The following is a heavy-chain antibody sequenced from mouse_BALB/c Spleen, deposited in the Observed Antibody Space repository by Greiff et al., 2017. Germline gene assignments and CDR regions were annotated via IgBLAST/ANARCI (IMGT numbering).Heavy chain of an antibody. D-gene: IGHD3-3*01. CDR2: IYPGNVNT. Sequence: VQLQQSGPELVKPGASVRISCKASGYTFTSYYIHWVKQRPGQGLEWIGWIYPGNVNTKYNEKFKGKATLTADKSSSTAYMQLSSLTSEDSAVYFCARGTYWYFDVWGAGTTVTVSS. CDR1: GYTFTSYY. CDR3: ARGTYWYFDV. J-gene: IGHJ1*01. V-gene: IGHV1S56*01.